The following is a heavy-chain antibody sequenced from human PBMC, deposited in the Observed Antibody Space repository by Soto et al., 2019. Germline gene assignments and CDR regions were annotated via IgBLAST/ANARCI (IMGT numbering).Heavy chain of an antibody. CDR3: ARVPRSGGHYYYGMDV. CDR1: GSTFSSYA. J-gene: IGHJ6*02. Sequence: QVQLVESGGGVVQPGRSLRLSCAASGSTFSSYAMHWVRQAPGKGLEWVAVISYDGSNKYYADSVKGRFTISRDNSKNTLYLQMNSLRAEDTAVYYCARVPRSGGHYYYGMDVWGQGTTVTVSS. V-gene: IGHV3-30-3*01. D-gene: IGHD3-10*01. CDR2: ISYDGSNK.